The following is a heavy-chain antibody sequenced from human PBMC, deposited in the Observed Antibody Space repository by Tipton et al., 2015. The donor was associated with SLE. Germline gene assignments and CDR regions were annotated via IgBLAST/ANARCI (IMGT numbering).Heavy chain of an antibody. CDR2: INSDGSSP. Sequence: SLRLSCAASGFSFSSSWMHWVRQAPGKGLAWVSRINSDGSSPTYADSVKGRFTISRDNAKNTLYLQMNSLRAEDTAVYYCAKDSRYRPTYLDYWGQGTLVTVSS. V-gene: IGHV3-74*01. D-gene: IGHD1-1*01. CDR1: GFSFSSSW. CDR3: AKDSRYRPTYLDY. J-gene: IGHJ4*02.